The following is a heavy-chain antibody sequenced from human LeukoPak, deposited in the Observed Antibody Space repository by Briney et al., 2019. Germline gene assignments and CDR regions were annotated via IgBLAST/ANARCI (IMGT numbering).Heavy chain of an antibody. D-gene: IGHD1-26*01. CDR2: IKQDASET. CDR3: VRDTGGSGSYPDY. Sequence: GGSLRLSCAASGFTLSNYWMTWVRQAPGKGLEWVANIKQDASETWYVDSVKGRSTISRDNAKNSLYLQMNSLRAEDTAVYYCVRDTGGSGSYPDYWGQGTLVTVSS. J-gene: IGHJ4*02. V-gene: IGHV3-7*01. CDR1: GFTLSNYW.